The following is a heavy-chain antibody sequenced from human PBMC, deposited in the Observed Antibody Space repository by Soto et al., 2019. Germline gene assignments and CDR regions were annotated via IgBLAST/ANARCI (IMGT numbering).Heavy chain of an antibody. J-gene: IGHJ4*02. CDR3: ARKVRGIAAAGKAFDY. CDR1: GGSFSGYY. D-gene: IGHD6-13*01. CDR2: INHSGST. V-gene: IGHV4-34*01. Sequence: PSETLSLTCAVYGGSFSGYYWSWIRQPPGKGLEWIGEINHSGSTNYNPSLKSRVTISVDTSKNQFSLKLSSVTAADTAVYYCARKVRGIAAAGKAFDYWGQGTLVTVSS.